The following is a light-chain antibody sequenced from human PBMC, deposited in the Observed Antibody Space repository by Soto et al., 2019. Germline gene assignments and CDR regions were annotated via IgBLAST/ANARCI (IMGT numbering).Light chain of an antibody. Sequence: QSVLTQPASVSGSPGQSITISCTGTSSDVGNYNLVSWYQQYPGKAPKLMIYEGGKRPSGVSHRFSGSKSGDTASLTIAGLQAEDEADYYCNSYSRGTTLRVFGTGTKVTVL. J-gene: IGLJ1*01. CDR3: NSYSRGTTLRV. V-gene: IGLV2-14*02. CDR2: EGG. CDR1: SSDVGNYNL.